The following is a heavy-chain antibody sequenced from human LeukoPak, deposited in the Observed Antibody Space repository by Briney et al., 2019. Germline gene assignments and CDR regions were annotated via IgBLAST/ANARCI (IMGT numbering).Heavy chain of an antibody. Sequence: QPGGSLRLSCAAPGFTFSSYGMHWVRQAPGKGLEWVVVISYDGSNKYYADSVKGRFTISRDNSKNTLYLQMNSLRAEDTAVYYCASGPGDDYGGKVYTIAWEVLGYFDYWGRGTLVTVSS. CDR1: GFTFSSYG. D-gene: IGHD4-23*01. J-gene: IGHJ4*02. CDR2: ISYDGSNK. CDR3: ASGPGDDYGGKVYTIAWEVLGYFDY. V-gene: IGHV3-30*03.